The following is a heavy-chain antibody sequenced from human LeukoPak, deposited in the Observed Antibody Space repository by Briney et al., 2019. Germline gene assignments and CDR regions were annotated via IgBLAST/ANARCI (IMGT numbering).Heavy chain of an antibody. CDR1: EFTFSSYW. J-gene: IGHJ4*02. D-gene: IGHD3-10*01. V-gene: IGHV3-7*03. CDR3: AKTPWTNYGSFDY. CDR2: IELDGREK. Sequence: GGSLRLSCAASEFTFSSYWMHWVRQAPGKGLEWVANIELDGREKYYVDSVKGRFTISRDNAKKSLYLQMNSLRAEDTAVYYCAKTPWTNYGSFDYWGQGTLVTVSS.